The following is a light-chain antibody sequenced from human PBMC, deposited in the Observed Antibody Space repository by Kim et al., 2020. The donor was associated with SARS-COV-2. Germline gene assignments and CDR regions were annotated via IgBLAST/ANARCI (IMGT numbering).Light chain of an antibody. V-gene: IGKV2-30*01. J-gene: IGKJ2*01. CDR1: QSLVYRDGNTY. CDR2: KVS. Sequence: DVVMTQSPLSLPVTLGQPASISCRSSQSLVYRDGNTYLNWFHQRPGQSPRRLIYKVSDRDSGVPDRFSGSGSDTDFTLKITRVEAEDVGVYYCMQGAHWPRTFGQGTKLEIK. CDR3: MQGAHWPRT.